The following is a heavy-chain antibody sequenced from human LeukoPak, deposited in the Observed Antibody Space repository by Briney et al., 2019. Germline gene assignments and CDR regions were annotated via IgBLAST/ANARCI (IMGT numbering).Heavy chain of an antibody. CDR2: IYYSGST. J-gene: IGHJ4*02. Sequence: PSETLSLTCTVSGGSISSYYWSWIRQPPGTGLEWIGYIYYSGSTNYNPSLKSRVTISVDTSKNQFSLKLGSVTAADTAVYYCAREINGDYGFDYWGQGTLVTVSS. V-gene: IGHV4-59*01. D-gene: IGHD4-17*01. CDR3: AREINGDYGFDY. CDR1: GGSISSYY.